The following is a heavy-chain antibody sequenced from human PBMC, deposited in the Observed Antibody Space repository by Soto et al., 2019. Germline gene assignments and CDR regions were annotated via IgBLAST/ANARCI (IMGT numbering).Heavy chain of an antibody. J-gene: IGHJ4*02. CDR3: TTAERGKTGTRI. Sequence: QAQLVESGGGLVKPGGSLRLSCAASGFIFSDYYMSWVRQAPGKGLEWLSYISQTSTYTAYADSVRGRFTISRDNAKNSLYLQMSSLRVEDTAVYYCTTAERGKTGTRIWGQGTLVTVSS. V-gene: IGHV3-11*06. CDR2: ISQTSTYT. D-gene: IGHD1-1*01. CDR1: GFIFSDYY.